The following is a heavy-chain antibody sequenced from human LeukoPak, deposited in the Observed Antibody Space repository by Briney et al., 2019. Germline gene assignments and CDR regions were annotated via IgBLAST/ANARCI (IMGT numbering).Heavy chain of an antibody. V-gene: IGHV5-51*01. CDR2: IYPGDSDT. J-gene: IGHJ4*02. CDR1: GYTFSSYW. Sequence: GESLKISCKGSGYTFSSYWIGWVRQMPGKGLEWMGIIYPGDSDTRYSPSFQGQVTISADKSISTAYLQWSSLKASDTAMYYCARFRIAAAAYYFDYWGQGTLVTVSS. CDR3: ARFRIAAAAYYFDY. D-gene: IGHD6-13*01.